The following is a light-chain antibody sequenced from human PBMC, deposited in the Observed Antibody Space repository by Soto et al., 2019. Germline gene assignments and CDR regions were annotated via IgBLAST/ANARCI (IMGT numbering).Light chain of an antibody. Sequence: DIQMTQSPSSLSAFVGDRVTITCRASQGISNYLAWFQQKPGKAPKTLIYAAYTLQRGVPSKFSRSGSGTECTLTINSLQPEDLATYYCQQYDSYPFTFGPGNEVDIK. V-gene: IGKV1-16*02. CDR2: AAY. CDR3: QQYDSYPFT. J-gene: IGKJ3*01. CDR1: QGISNY.